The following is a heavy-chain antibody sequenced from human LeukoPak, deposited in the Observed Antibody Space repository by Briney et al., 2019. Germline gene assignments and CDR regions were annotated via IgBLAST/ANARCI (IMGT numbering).Heavy chain of an antibody. D-gene: IGHD1-1*01. J-gene: IGHJ4*02. CDR1: GGPISNSPKMS. CDR2: IYYIWSS. CDR3: ARNNSIMENFDS. V-gene: IGHV4-39*01. Sequence: PSETLSLTRTVAGGPISNSPKMSWGRIRQVPGKGLEWIGSIYYIWSSYYNPSLRSLITITVVTSNNQFSLNLQSVTAADTALYYFARNNSIMENFDSWGQGTLVTVSS.